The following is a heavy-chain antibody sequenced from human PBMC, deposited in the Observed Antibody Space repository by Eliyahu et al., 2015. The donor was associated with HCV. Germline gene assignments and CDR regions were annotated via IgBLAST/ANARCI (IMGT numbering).Heavy chain of an antibody. V-gene: IGHV3-48*03. Sequence: EVQLVESGGGXVQPGGXLXLSCAAXGFTXSSYEMNXVXXAPGKGLEWVSYISSSGSTIYYADSVKGRFTISRDNAKNSLYLQMNSLRAEDTAVYYCAILGSGYHELDAFDIWGQGTMVTVSS. CDR1: GFTXSSYE. CDR2: ISSSGSTI. D-gene: IGHD3-3*01. CDR3: AILGSGYHELDAFDI. J-gene: IGHJ3*02.